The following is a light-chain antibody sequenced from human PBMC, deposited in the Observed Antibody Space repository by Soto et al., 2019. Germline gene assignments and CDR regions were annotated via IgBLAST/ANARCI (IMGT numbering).Light chain of an antibody. V-gene: IGKV1-5*03. CDR3: QHYNSYSEA. Sequence: DIQMTQSAATLSGSVGDRVTITCRASQTISSWLAWYQQKTGEAPKLLIYKASTLKSGVPSRFSGRGSGTEFTLTISSLQPDDFATYYCQHYNSYSEAFGQGTKVDIK. CDR1: QTISSW. CDR2: KAS. J-gene: IGKJ1*01.